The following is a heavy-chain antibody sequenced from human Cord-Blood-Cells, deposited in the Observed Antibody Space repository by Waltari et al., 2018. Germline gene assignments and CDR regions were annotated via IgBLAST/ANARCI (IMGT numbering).Heavy chain of an antibody. J-gene: IGHJ4*02. CDR1: GSNSTSYW. CDR2: IYPGDSGT. CDR3: ARQIAAAGTVYYFDY. D-gene: IGHD6-13*01. Sequence: EAQLVQSGAEVKKPGESLKISCKGSGSNSTSYWIGWVRQMSGKGLEWMGIIYPGDSGTRYSPSFQGQVTISADKSISTAYLQWSSLKASDTAMYYCARQIAAAGTVYYFDYWGQGTLVTVSS. V-gene: IGHV5-51*01.